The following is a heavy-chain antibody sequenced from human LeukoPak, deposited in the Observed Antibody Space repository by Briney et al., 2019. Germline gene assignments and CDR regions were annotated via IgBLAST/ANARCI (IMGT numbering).Heavy chain of an antibody. CDR1: GFTFSNYW. J-gene: IGHJ4*02. CDR3: ARYSSSWHAVDY. D-gene: IGHD6-13*01. Sequence: GGSLRLSCEASGFTFSNYWMHWVRQAPGKGLVWVSRIESDGSSTSYADFAKGRLTISRDNAKNTLYLQMNSLRAEDTAVYYCARYSSSWHAVDYWGQGTLVTVSS. V-gene: IGHV3-74*01. CDR2: IESDGSST.